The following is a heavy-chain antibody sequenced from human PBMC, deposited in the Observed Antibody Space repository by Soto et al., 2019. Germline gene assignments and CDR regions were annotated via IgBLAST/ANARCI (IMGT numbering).Heavy chain of an antibody. Sequence: EVRLVESGGGLIQPGGSLRLSCAVSGFTVYTNYLTWVRQAPGKGLEWVSFIYSDGTTDYADSVKGRFTISRDNSKNTVDLQMYSLRAEDTAVYYCASRTWDLGGFDPWGQGTLVTVSS. D-gene: IGHD3-10*01. J-gene: IGHJ5*02. CDR1: GFTVYTNY. CDR3: ASRTWDLGGFDP. V-gene: IGHV3-53*01. CDR2: IYSDGTT.